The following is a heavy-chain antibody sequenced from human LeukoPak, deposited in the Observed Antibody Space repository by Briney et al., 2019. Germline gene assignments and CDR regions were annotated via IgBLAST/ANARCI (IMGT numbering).Heavy chain of an antibody. J-gene: IGHJ4*02. D-gene: IGHD3-22*01. V-gene: IGHV3-53*01. CDR1: GFTVSSKY. Sequence: PGGSLRLSCAASGFTVSSKYMSWVRQDPGKGLEWVSTLYSNGNTYYADSVKGRFTISRDNSKNTLSLQMNSLRAEDTAVYYCARDYYDGSAYYSYYEYWGQGTLVTVSS. CDR3: ARDYYDGSAYYSYYEY. CDR2: LYSNGNT.